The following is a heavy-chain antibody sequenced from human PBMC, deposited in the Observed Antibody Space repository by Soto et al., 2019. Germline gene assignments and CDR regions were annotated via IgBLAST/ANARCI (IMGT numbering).Heavy chain of an antibody. Sequence: GASVKVSCKASGYTFTGYYMHWVRQAPGQGFEWMGWINPNSGGTNYAQKFQGRVTMTRDTSISTAYMELSRLRSDDTAVYYCARLERITMIVVVVDAFDIWGQGTMVTVSS. V-gene: IGHV1-2*02. D-gene: IGHD3-22*01. CDR2: INPNSGGT. CDR3: ARLERITMIVVVVDAFDI. CDR1: GYTFTGYY. J-gene: IGHJ3*02.